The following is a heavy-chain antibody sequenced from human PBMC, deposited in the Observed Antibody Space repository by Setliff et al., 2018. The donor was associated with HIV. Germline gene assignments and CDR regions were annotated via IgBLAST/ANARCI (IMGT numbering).Heavy chain of an antibody. CDR3: ARHRYRFGIDS. J-gene: IGHJ5*01. CDR1: GGSIKSSSDY. Sequence: SETLSLTCTVSGGSIKSSSDYWGWIRQPPGKGLEWIGTIDYSGNTYYNASLRSRAIISGDMSKNQFSLNLNSVAASETAVYYCARHRYRFGIDSWGQGALVTVSS. CDR2: IDYSGNT. D-gene: IGHD3-16*01. V-gene: IGHV4-39*01.